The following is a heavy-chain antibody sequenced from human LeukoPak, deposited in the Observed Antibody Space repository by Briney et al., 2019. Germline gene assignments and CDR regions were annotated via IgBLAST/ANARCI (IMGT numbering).Heavy chain of an antibody. CDR3: ARHRPPYDSSGYLMATEYYFDY. J-gene: IGHJ4*02. D-gene: IGHD3-22*01. Sequence: PSETLSLTCTVSGGSISSSSYYRGWIRQPPGKGLEWIGSIYYSGSTYYNPSLKSRVTISVDTSKNQFSLKLSSVTAADTAVYYCARHRPPYDSSGYLMATEYYFDYWGQGTLVTVSS. CDR1: GGSISSSSYY. V-gene: IGHV4-39*01. CDR2: IYYSGST.